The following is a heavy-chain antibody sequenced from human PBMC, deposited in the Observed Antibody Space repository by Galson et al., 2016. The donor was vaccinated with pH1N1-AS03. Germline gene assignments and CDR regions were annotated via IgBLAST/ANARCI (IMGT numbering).Heavy chain of an antibody. Sequence: SLRLSCAASGITVSSNYMSWVRQAPGKGLEWVSIIYSGGATYYTDSVQGRFTISRDDSKNTLFLQMNSLRAEDTAVYHCARNDYENVDLQGFYFDYWGQGILVTVSS. CDR2: IYSGGAT. CDR1: GITVSSNY. CDR3: ARNDYENVDLQGFYFDY. D-gene: IGHD4/OR15-4a*01. V-gene: IGHV3-53*01. J-gene: IGHJ4*02.